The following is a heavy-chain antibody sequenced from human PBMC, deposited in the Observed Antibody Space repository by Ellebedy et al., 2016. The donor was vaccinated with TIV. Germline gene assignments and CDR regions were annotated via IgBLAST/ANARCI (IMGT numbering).Heavy chain of an antibody. Sequence: SGPTLVKPTQTLTLTCTFSGFLLSTSGVGVGWIRQPPGKALEWLALIYWNDDKRYSPSLKSRLTITKDTSKNQVVLTMTNMDPVDTATYYCAHVIAARYYFDYWGQGTLVTVSS. CDR2: IYWNDDK. J-gene: IGHJ4*02. V-gene: IGHV2-5*01. D-gene: IGHD6-6*01. CDR1: GFLLSTSGVG. CDR3: AHVIAARYYFDY.